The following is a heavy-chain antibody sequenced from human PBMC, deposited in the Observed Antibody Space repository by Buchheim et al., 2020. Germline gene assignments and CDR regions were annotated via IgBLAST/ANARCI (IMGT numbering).Heavy chain of an antibody. CDR2: ISSSSSYT. CDR3: ARARRKWLLLRFSGMDV. J-gene: IGHJ6*02. V-gene: IGHV3-11*06. Sequence: QVQLVESGGGLVKPGGSLRLSCAASGFTFSDYYMSWIRQAPGKGLEWVSYISSSSSYTNYADSVKGRFTISRDNAKNSPYLQMNSLRAEDTAVYYCARARRKWLLLRFSGMDVWGQGTT. CDR1: GFTFSDYY. D-gene: IGHD3-22*01.